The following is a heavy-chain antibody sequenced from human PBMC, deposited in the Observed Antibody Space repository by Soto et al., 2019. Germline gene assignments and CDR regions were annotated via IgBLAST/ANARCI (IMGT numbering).Heavy chain of an antibody. CDR1: GFTFDDYA. Sequence: EVQLVESGGGLVQPDRSLRLSCAASGFTFDDYAMHWVRQAPGKGLEWVSGISWNSGSIGYADSVKGRFTISRDNAKNSLYLQMNSLRAEDTALYYCAKASDDILTGYNWFDPWGQGTLVTVSS. CDR3: AKASDDILTGYNWFDP. V-gene: IGHV3-9*01. D-gene: IGHD3-9*01. J-gene: IGHJ5*02. CDR2: ISWNSGSI.